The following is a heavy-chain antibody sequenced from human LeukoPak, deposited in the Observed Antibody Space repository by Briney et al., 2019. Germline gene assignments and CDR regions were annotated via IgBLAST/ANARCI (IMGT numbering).Heavy chain of an antibody. Sequence: PGGSLRLSCAASGFTFSVYAMNWVRQTPGKGLEWVSGLSGGGGVTYYADSVKGRFTISRDNSKNTLYLQLNNLRVEDTAVYYCVKVKGGDSSWYRDLDYWGQGTLVTVSS. CDR1: GFTFSVYA. J-gene: IGHJ4*02. V-gene: IGHV3-23*01. D-gene: IGHD6-13*01. CDR3: VKVKGGDSSWYRDLDY. CDR2: LSGGGGVT.